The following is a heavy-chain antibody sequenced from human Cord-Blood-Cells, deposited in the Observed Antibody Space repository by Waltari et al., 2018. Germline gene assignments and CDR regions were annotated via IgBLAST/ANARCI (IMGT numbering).Heavy chain of an antibody. Sequence: QLQLQESGPGLVKPSETLSLTCTVSSGSISSSSYYWGWIRQPPGKGLEWIGCIYYSGGTYDTRSLKSRVTVSVGSSKNQFSLKLSSVTAADTAVYYCARRVRDGHYNWFDPWGQGTLVTVSS. CDR2: IYYSGGT. CDR3: ARRVRDGHYNWFDP. J-gene: IGHJ5*02. V-gene: IGHV4-39*01. CDR1: SGSISSSSYY.